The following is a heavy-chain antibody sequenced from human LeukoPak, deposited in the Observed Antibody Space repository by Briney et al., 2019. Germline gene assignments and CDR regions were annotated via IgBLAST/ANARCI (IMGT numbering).Heavy chain of an antibody. CDR1: GYTFTGYY. V-gene: IGHV1-2*02. CDR2: INPNSGGT. CDR3: ARGCATSLLPSFYYYMDV. D-gene: IGHD2-21*01. Sequence: RASVKVSCKASGYTFTGYYMHWVRQAPGQRLDWMGWINPNSGGTNYAQKFQGSVTMTRDTSISTAYMELSRLRSDDTAVYYCARGCATSLLPSFYYYMDVWGKGTTVTISS. J-gene: IGHJ6*03.